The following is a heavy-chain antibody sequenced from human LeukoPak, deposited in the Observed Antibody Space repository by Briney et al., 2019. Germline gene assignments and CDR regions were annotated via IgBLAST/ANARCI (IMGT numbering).Heavy chain of an antibody. V-gene: IGHV3-30*03. J-gene: IGHJ6*03. CDR2: ITYDGSNK. CDR3: ARDGYFGSDSVTGAGALGDYYMDV. Sequence: PGGPLRLSCAASGFAFSSYSMNWVRQAPGKGLEWVAIITYDGSNKDYADVVKGRFTISRDNSKNTLYLQMNSLRAEDTALYYCARDGYFGSDSVTGAGALGDYYMDVWGKGTTVTVSS. CDR1: GFAFSSYS. D-gene: IGHD3-9*01.